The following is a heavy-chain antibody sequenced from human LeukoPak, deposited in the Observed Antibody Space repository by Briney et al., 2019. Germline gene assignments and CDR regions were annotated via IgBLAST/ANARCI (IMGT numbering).Heavy chain of an antibody. CDR2: IYYSGST. V-gene: IGHV4-39*01. J-gene: IGHJ5*02. D-gene: IGHD6-6*01. CDR3: ARLLEYSSSGDWFDP. Sequence: SETLSLTCAVSGGSISSSSYYWGWIRQPPGKGLEWIGSIYYSGSTYYNPSLKSRVTISVDTSKNQFSLKLSSVTAADTAVYYCARLLEYSSSGDWFDPWGQGTLVTVSS. CDR1: GGSISSSSYY.